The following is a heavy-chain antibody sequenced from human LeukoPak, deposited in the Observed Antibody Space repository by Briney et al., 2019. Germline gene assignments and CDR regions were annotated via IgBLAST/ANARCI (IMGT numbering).Heavy chain of an antibody. CDR2: ISSSSSTI. J-gene: IGHJ3*02. Sequence: GGSLRLSCAASGFTFSSYSMNWVRQAPGKGLEWVSYISSSSSTIYYADSVKGRFTISRDNAKNSLYLQMNSLRDEDTAVYYCARPRYYYDSSGYWPAFDIWGQGTMVTVSS. V-gene: IGHV3-48*02. D-gene: IGHD3-22*01. CDR1: GFTFSSYS. CDR3: ARPRYYYDSSGYWPAFDI.